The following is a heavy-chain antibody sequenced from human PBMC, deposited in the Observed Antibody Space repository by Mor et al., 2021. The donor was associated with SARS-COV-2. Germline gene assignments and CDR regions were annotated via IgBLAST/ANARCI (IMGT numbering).Heavy chain of an antibody. J-gene: IGHJ6*02. CDR3: TLLWFGGRGYYYGMDV. D-gene: IGHD3-10*01. Sequence: AYAASVKGRFTISRDDSKNTAYLQMNSLKTEDTAVYYCTLLWFGGRGYYYGMDVWGQGTTVTVSS. V-gene: IGHV3-73*01.